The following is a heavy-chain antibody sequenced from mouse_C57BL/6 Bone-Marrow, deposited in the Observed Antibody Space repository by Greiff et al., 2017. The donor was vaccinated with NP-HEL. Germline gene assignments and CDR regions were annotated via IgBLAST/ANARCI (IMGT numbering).Heavy chain of an antibody. D-gene: IGHD4-1*01. J-gene: IGHJ4*01. CDR3: ARKGANWDGAMDY. CDR2: IYPRSGNT. V-gene: IGHV1-81*01. Sequence: VQLKQSGAELARPGASVKLSCKASGYTFTSYGISWVQQRTGQGLEWIGEIYPRSGNTYYKEKFKGNATRTADKASSTAYMELRSLTSEDSAVYFCARKGANWDGAMDYWGQGTSVTVSS. CDR1: GYTFTSYG.